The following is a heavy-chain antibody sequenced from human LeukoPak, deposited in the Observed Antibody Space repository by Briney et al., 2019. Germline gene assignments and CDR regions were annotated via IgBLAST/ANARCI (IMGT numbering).Heavy chain of an antibody. J-gene: IGHJ6*03. CDR2: IYYSGST. D-gene: IGHD6-19*01. Sequence: PSETLSLTCTVSGGSISSSSYYWGWIRQPPGKGLEWIGSIYYSGSTYYNPSLKSRVTISVDTSKNQFSLKLSSVTAADTAVYYCARKLLEEQWRAFYYYMDVWGKGTTVTVSS. V-gene: IGHV4-39*01. CDR3: ARKLLEEQWRAFYYYMDV. CDR1: GGSISSSSYY.